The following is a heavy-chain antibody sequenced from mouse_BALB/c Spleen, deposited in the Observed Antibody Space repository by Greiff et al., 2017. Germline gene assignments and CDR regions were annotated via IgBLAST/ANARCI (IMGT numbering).Heavy chain of an antibody. D-gene: IGHD4-1*01. CDR3: ARDNWEYWYFDV. Sequence: QVQLKQSGAELAKPGASVKMSCKASGYTFTSYWMHWVKQRPGQGLEWIGYINPSTGYTEYNQKFKDKATLTADKSSSTAYMQLSSLTSEDSAVYYCARDNWEYWYFDVWGAGTTVTVSS. V-gene: IGHV1-7*01. J-gene: IGHJ1*01. CDR2: INPSTGYT. CDR1: GYTFTSYW.